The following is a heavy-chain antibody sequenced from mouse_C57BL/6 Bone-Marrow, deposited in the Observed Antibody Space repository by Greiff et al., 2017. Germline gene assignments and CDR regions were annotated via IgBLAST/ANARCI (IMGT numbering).Heavy chain of an antibody. CDR2: IDPSDSYT. Sequence: QVQLQQPGAELVMPGASVKLSCKASGYTFTSYWMHWVKQRPGPGLEWIGEIDPSDSYTNYNQKFEGKTTLTVDRSSSTAYMQLSSLTSEDSAVYYCAREIYLGYFDVWGTGTTVTVSS. D-gene: IGHD1-1*01. CDR1: GYTFTSYW. CDR3: AREIYLGYFDV. V-gene: IGHV1-69*01. J-gene: IGHJ1*03.